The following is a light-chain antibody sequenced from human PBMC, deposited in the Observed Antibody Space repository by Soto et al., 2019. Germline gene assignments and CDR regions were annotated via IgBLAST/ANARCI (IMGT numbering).Light chain of an antibody. J-gene: IGLJ1*01. CDR3: CSYAGSSTPSV. CDR1: SSDVGSYNL. V-gene: IGLV2-23*02. CDR2: EVS. Sequence: QSALTQPASVSGSPGQSITISCTGTSSDVGSYNLVSWYQQHPGKAPKLMIYEVSKRPSGVSNRFSGSKSGNTASLTISGLQAEDEADYYCCSYAGSSTPSVFGTGPKATVL.